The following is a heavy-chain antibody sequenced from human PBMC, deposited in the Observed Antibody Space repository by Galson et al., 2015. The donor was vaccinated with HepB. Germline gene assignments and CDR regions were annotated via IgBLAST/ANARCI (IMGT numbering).Heavy chain of an antibody. CDR2: IWHDGSNK. J-gene: IGHJ6*02. Sequence: SLRLSCAASGFTFSSYGMHWVRQAPGKGLEWVAVIWHDGSNKYYADSVKGRFTISRNKSKNTLYLQMNSLRAEDTAVYYCARADIVVVPAARVYYYNGMDVWDQGTTVTVSS. D-gene: IGHD2-2*01. CDR3: ARADIVVVPAARVYYYNGMDV. V-gene: IGHV3-33*01. CDR1: GFTFSSYG.